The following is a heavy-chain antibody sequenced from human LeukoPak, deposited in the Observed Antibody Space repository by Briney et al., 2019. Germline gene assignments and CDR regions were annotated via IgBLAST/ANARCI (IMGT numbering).Heavy chain of an antibody. CDR1: GFTFGDYA. V-gene: IGHV3-49*03. CDR3: TSRTYHSGAFDI. J-gene: IGHJ3*02. D-gene: IGHD3-10*01. CDR2: IRSKAYGGTT. Sequence: GGSLRLSCTASGFTFGDYAMSWFRQAPGKGLEWVGFIRSKAYGGTTEYAASVKGRFTISRDDSKSIAYLQMNSLKTEDTAVYYCTSRTYHSGAFDIWGQGTMVTVSS.